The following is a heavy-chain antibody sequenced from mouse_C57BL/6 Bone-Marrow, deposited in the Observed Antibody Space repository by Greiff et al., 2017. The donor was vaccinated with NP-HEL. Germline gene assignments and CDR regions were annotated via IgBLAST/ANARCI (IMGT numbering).Heavy chain of an antibody. CDR2: ISYDGSN. Sequence: EVKLQESGPGLVKPSQSLSLTCSVTGYSIPSGYYWNWIRQFPGNKLEWMGYISYDGSNNYNPSLKNRISITRDTSKNQFFLKLNSVTTEDTATYYCARGRLLPWFAYWGQGTLVTVSA. D-gene: IGHD2-3*01. CDR3: ARGRLLPWFAY. CDR1: GYSIPSGYY. V-gene: IGHV3-6*01. J-gene: IGHJ3*01.